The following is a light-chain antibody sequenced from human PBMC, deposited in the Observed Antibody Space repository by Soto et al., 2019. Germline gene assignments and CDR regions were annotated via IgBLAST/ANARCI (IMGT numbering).Light chain of an antibody. CDR1: SSVVGTYNL. Sequence: QSVLTQPASVTGSPGQSITISCTGTSSVVGTYNLVSWYQQHPGKAPKLIIYEVTQRPSGVSNRFSGSKSGNTASLTIPGLQAEDEADYYYCSYAGGSTSVFGTGTKVTVL. V-gene: IGLV2-23*02. CDR3: CSYAGGSTSV. J-gene: IGLJ1*01. CDR2: EVT.